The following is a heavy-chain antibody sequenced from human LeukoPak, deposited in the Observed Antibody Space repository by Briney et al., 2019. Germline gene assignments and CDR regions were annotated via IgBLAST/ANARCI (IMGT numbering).Heavy chain of an antibody. V-gene: IGHV3-23*01. Sequence: GGSLRLSCAASGFTFSSYAMSWVRQDPGKGLEWVSAISGSGGSTYYADSVKGRFTISRDNSKNTLYLQMNSLRAEDTAVYYCANALFEWSPPRDYRGQGTLVTVSS. CDR1: GFTFSSYA. CDR2: ISGSGGST. J-gene: IGHJ4*02. CDR3: ANALFEWSPPRDY. D-gene: IGHD3-3*02.